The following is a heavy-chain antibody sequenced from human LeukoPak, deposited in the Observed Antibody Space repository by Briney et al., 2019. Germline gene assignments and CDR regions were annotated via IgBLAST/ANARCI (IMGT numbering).Heavy chain of an antibody. CDR3: ARGAAAGRGSNWFDP. V-gene: IGHV3-7*02. D-gene: IGHD6-13*01. J-gene: IGHJ5*02. Sequence: GGSLRLSCAASGFPLVNNWMTWVRQAPGKGLEWVATIKQDGRETYYVDSVKGRFTISRDNARDSVYLQMNSLRVEDTAVYYCARGAAAGRGSNWFDPWGQGTLVIVSS. CDR2: IKQDGRET. CDR1: GFPLVNNW.